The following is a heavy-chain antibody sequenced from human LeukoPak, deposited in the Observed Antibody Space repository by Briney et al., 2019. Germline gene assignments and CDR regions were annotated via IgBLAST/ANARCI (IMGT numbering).Heavy chain of an antibody. V-gene: IGHV3-20*04. D-gene: IGHD5-24*01. CDR3: ARGDAEMATTSGFDY. CDR1: GFNLYDYG. Sequence: GGSLRLSCAASGFNLYDYGMSWVRQAPGKGLEWVSGIAWDGRSTGYADSVKGRFTISRDNSKNSFYLQMNSLRVEDTALYYCARGDAEMATTSGFDYWGQGTLVTVSS. J-gene: IGHJ4*02. CDR2: IAWDGRST.